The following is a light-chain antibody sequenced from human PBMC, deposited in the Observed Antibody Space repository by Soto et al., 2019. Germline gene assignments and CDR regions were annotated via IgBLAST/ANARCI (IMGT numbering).Light chain of an antibody. CDR2: AAS. J-gene: IGKJ1*01. V-gene: IGKV3D-15*01. Sequence: ETVLTQFPDTLSVSPGERVTLSCRASQSVGSSLAWYQQTPGQTPRLLIYAASSRATGIPDRFSGSGSGTEFTLTISSLQSEDFAVYYCQQYNNWPRTFGQGTKVDI. CDR1: QSVGSS. CDR3: QQYNNWPRT.